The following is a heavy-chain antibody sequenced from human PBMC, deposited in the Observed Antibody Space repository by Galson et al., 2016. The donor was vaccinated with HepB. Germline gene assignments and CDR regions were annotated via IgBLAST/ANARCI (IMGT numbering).Heavy chain of an antibody. Sequence: SLRLSCAASGFTFSFYGMHWVRQAPGKGLEWVAVISYDGSSKYYADSVKGRFTISRDNSKNTLYLQMNSLRPEDTAVYYCAKDPRWLQQGFKYYFDFWGQGTLVTV. V-gene: IGHV3-30*18. CDR3: AKDPRWLQQGFKYYFDF. J-gene: IGHJ4*02. CDR2: ISYDGSSK. CDR1: GFTFSFYG. D-gene: IGHD5-24*01.